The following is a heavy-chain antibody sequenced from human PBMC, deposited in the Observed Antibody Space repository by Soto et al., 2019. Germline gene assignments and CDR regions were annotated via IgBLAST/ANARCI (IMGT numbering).Heavy chain of an antibody. D-gene: IGHD7-27*01. CDR3: ARDPKTSGGQNWAFISFAY. J-gene: IGHJ4*02. Sequence: QVQLVESGGGVGQPGRSLRLSCAASGFSFSISPMHWVRQAPGKGPEWVALISYDGTNKFYADSVKGRFTISRDKTKSTLYLQVHSLRPEDAAVYYCARDPKTSGGQNWAFISFAYWGQATLVTVSS. CDR1: GFSFSISP. V-gene: IGHV3-30-3*01. CDR2: ISYDGTNK.